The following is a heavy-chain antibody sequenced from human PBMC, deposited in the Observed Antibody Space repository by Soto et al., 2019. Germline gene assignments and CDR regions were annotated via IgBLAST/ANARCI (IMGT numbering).Heavy chain of an antibody. CDR2: FDPEDGET. J-gene: IGHJ3*02. CDR1: GYTLTELS. Sequence: QVQLVQSGAEVKKPGASVKVSCKVSGYTLTELSMHWVRQAPGKGLEWMGGFDPEDGETIYAQKFQGRVTMTEGTSTDTAYMELSSLRSEDTAVYYCATEETVVGDAFDIWGQGTMVTVSS. CDR3: ATEETVVGDAFDI. V-gene: IGHV1-24*01. D-gene: IGHD1-26*01.